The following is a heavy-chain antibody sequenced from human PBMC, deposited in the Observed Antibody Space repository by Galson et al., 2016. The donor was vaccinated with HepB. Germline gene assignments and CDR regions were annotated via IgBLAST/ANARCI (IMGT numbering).Heavy chain of an antibody. V-gene: IGHV4-61*01. D-gene: IGHD6-13*01. CDR3: ARVNGVRAGTGTGLIDY. CDR2: IYYNGNS. J-gene: IGHJ4*02. Sequence: SETLSLTCTVSGVSVNSGSFYWTWIRQPPGKGLEWMGFIYYNGNSNYNPSLKSRVTISVDTSKNQFSLTLNSVTTADTAVYYGARVNGVRAGTGTGLIDYWGQGTLFTVSS. CDR1: GVSVNSGSFY.